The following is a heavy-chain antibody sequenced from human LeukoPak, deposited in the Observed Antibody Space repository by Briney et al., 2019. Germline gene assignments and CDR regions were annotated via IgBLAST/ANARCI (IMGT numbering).Heavy chain of an antibody. CDR1: GFPLSTSGVG. Sequence: SGPTLVKPTQTLTLTCTFSGFPLSTSGVGVGWIRQPPGKALEWLAVIYWDDDKRYSPSLKNRLTITKDTSKNQVALSVTNMDPVDTATYYCAHTGHYYDRNNANWYFDLWGRGTLVTVSS. D-gene: IGHD3-22*01. CDR2: IYWDDDK. J-gene: IGHJ2*01. CDR3: AHTGHYYDRNNANWYFDL. V-gene: IGHV2-5*02.